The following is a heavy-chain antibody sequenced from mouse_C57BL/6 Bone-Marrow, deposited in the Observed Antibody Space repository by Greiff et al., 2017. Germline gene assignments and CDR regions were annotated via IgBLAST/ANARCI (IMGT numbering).Heavy chain of an antibody. CDR3: ARLYDWYFDV. Sequence: QVQLQQSGPGLVQPSQSLSITCTVSGFSLTSYGVTWVSQSPGKGLEWLGVIWSGGGTDYNAAFISRLGISKDNTNSQVFFKMNSLQADDTAIYYCARLYDWYFDVWGTGTTVTVSS. CDR1: GFSLTSYG. CDR2: IWSGGGT. V-gene: IGHV2-2*01. D-gene: IGHD1-1*01. J-gene: IGHJ1*03.